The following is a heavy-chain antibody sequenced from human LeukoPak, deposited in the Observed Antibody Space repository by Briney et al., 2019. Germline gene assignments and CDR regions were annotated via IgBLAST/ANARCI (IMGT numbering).Heavy chain of an antibody. Sequence: SETLSLTCTVSGGSISSSGYYWGWIRQPPGKGLEWIGSMYYSGSSYYNPSLKSRVTISVDTSKNQFSLKLSSVTAADTAVYYCARLGGNYYGSRRFFDYWGQGTLVTVSS. CDR3: ARLGGNYYGSRRFFDY. J-gene: IGHJ4*02. D-gene: IGHD1-26*01. CDR1: GGSISSSGYY. V-gene: IGHV4-39*01. CDR2: MYYSGSS.